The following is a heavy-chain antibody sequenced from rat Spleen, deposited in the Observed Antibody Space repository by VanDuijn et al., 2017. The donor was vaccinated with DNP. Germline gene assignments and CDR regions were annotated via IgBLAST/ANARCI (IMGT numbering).Heavy chain of an antibody. CDR2: ISFDGTIT. D-gene: IGHD5-1*01. J-gene: IGHJ2*01. V-gene: IGHV5-29*01. CDR1: GFTFSDYY. Sequence: EVQLVESEGGLVQPGRSLKLSCAASGFTFSDYYMAWVRQAPTEGLEWVATISFDGTITYYRDSVKGRFTISRDNAKNTLYLQMDSLRSEDTATYYGARPGSTYYFDYWGQGVMATVSS. CDR3: ARPGSTYYFDY.